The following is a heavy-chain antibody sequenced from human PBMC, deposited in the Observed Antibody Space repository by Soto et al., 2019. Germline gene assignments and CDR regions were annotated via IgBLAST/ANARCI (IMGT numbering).Heavy chain of an antibody. J-gene: IGHJ5*02. CDR2: IYYSGNT. CDR1: GGSISSYY. Sequence: SETLSLTCTVSGGSISSYYWSWIRQPPGKGLEWIGYIYYSGNTNYNPSLKSRVTISVDTSKNQFSLKLSSVTAADTAVYYCVGTYYYDSSGYPNWFDPWGQGTLVTVSS. D-gene: IGHD3-22*01. CDR3: VGTYYYDSSGYPNWFDP. V-gene: IGHV4-59*08.